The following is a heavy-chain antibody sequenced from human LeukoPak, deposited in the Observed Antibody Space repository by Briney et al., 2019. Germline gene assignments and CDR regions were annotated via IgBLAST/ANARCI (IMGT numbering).Heavy chain of an antibody. D-gene: IGHD2/OR15-2a*01. CDR3: AKRVSIDY. CDR1: GFTFSSYG. CDR2: ISYDGSNK. J-gene: IGHJ4*02. Sequence: GGSLRLSCAASGFTFSSYGMTWVRQAPGKGLEWVAVISYDGSNKYYADSVKGRFTISRDNSKNTLYLQMNSLRAEDTAVYYCAKRVSIDYWGQGTLVTVSS. V-gene: IGHV3-30*18.